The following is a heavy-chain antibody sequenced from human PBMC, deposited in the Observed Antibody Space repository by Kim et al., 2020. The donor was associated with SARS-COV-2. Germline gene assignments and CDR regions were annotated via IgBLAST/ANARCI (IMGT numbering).Heavy chain of an antibody. Sequence: GGSLRLSCAASGFTFSSYAMNWVRQAPGNRLEWVSVIGGSGGSTDYGDSVKGWFTISRDNSKNTLYLQMNSLRAEDTAVYYCAKGGGYSYPKSRTIDYWGQGTLVTVSS. CDR1: GFTFSSYA. CDR3: AKGGGYSYPKSRTIDY. J-gene: IGHJ4*02. D-gene: IGHD5-18*01. CDR2: IGGSGGST. V-gene: IGHV3-23*01.